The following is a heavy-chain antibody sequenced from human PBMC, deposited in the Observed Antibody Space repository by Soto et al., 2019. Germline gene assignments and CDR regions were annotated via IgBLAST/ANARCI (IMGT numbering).Heavy chain of an antibody. V-gene: IGHV3-23*01. J-gene: IGHJ2*01. CDR2: ISGSGGST. CDR3: ASAPEYCGGDCYSHWYFDL. CDR1: GFTFSSYA. Sequence: GGSLRLSCAASGFTFSSYAMSWVRQAPGKGLEWVSAISGSGGSTYYADSVKGRFTTSRDNSKNTLYLQMNSLRAEDTAVYYCASAPEYCGGDCYSHWYFDLWGRGTLVTVSS. D-gene: IGHD2-21*02.